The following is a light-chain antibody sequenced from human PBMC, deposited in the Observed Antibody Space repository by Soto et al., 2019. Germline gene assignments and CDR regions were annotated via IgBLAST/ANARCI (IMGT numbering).Light chain of an antibody. CDR1: QSVSSNY. Sequence: ESVLTQSPGTLSLSPGERATLSCRASQSVSSNYLAWYQQKPGQAPRLLIYGASTRATGIPDRFSGSGSGTDFTLTISRLEPEDFAVYYCHQYGSNWPRTFGQGTKVDIK. J-gene: IGKJ1*01. CDR2: GAS. V-gene: IGKV3-20*01. CDR3: HQYGSNWPRT.